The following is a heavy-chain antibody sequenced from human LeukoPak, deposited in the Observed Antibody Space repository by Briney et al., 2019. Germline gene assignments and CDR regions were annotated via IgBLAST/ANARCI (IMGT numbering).Heavy chain of an antibody. CDR3: ARVGPRQWLVGYFDY. V-gene: IGHV3-21*04. CDR2: ISGSGGST. J-gene: IGHJ4*02. Sequence: GGSLRLSCAASGFTFSSYSMNWVRQAPGKGLEWVSAISGSGGSTYYADSVKGRFTISRDNAKNSLYLQMNSLRAEDTALYYCARVGPRQWLVGYFDYWGQGTLVTVSS. D-gene: IGHD6-19*01. CDR1: GFTFSSYS.